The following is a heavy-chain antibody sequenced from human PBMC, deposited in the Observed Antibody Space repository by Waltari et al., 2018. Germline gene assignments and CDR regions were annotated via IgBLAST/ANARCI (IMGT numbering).Heavy chain of an antibody. V-gene: IGHV1-46*03. D-gene: IGHD1-26*01. CDR2: INPIGGST. CDR3: ARIVGATDFGNNWFDP. CDR1: GYTFTSYY. J-gene: IGHJ5*02. Sequence: QVQLVQSGAEVKKPGASVKVSCKASGYTFTSYYMHWVRQAPGQGLEWMGIINPIGGSTSYAQKFQGIVTMTRDTSTSTVYMELSSLRSEDTAVYYCARIVGATDFGNNWFDPWGQGTLVTVSS.